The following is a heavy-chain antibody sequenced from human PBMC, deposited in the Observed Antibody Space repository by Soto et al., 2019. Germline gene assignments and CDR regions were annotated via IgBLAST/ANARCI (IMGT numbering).Heavy chain of an antibody. CDR2: IYPGDSDT. CDR1: GYSFTNHC. CDR3: ARRGGSSTNKYASFHMDV. V-gene: IGHV5-51*03. J-gene: IGHJ6*02. D-gene: IGHD2-2*01. Sequence: GSSLKMSCKISGYSFTNHCIGLVRHMPGKDLEWLGLIYPGDSDTKYSTSFQGQVTFSAETSISTAYLQWTTMKASESAMYYCARRGGSSTNKYASFHMDVSGQWNTVNV.